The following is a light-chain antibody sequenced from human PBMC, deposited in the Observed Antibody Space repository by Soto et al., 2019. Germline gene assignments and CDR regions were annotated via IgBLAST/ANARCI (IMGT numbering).Light chain of an antibody. J-gene: IGLJ3*02. CDR1: SSNIGSNY. Sequence: QSVLTQPPSVSAAPGQKVTISCSGSSSNIGSNYVSWYQQFPGTAPKLLIYDNNKRPSGIPDRFSGSKSGTSATLGITGLQTGDEGDYYCSAYTARSTLVFGGGTKLTVL. CDR2: DNN. CDR3: SAYTARSTLV. V-gene: IGLV1-51*01.